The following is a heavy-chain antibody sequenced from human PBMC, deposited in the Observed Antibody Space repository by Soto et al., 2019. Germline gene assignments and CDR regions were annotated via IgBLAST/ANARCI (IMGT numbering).Heavy chain of an antibody. CDR1: GFTFSSYG. D-gene: IGHD3-10*01. V-gene: IGHV3-30*18. CDR2: ISYDGSNK. CDR3: AKDRGITMVRGVRGGMDV. Sequence: ESGGGVVQPGRSLRLSCAASGFTFSSYGMHWVRQAPGKGLEWVAVISYDGSNKYYADSVKGRFTISRDNSKNTLYLQMNSLRAEDTAVYYCAKDRGITMVRGVRGGMDVWGQGTTVTVSS. J-gene: IGHJ6*02.